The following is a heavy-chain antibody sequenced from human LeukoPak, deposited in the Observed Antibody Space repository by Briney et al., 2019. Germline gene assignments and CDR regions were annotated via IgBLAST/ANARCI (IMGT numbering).Heavy chain of an antibody. D-gene: IGHD5-12*01. Sequence: SETLSLTCTVSGGSISSGGYYWGWIRQPPGKGLEWIGSIYYSGSTYYNPSLKSRVTISVDTSKNQFSLKLSSVTAADTAVYYCARQSGYSGYHDRPTDAFDIWGQGTMVTVSS. CDR2: IYYSGST. V-gene: IGHV4-39*01. CDR3: ARQSGYSGYHDRPTDAFDI. CDR1: GGSISSGGYY. J-gene: IGHJ3*02.